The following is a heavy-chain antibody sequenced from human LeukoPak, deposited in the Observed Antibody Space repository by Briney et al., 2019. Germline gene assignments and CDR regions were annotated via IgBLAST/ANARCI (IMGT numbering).Heavy chain of an antibody. J-gene: IGHJ4*02. D-gene: IGHD3-16*01. CDR3: ARGASDYAPFDY. Sequence: SETLPLTCAVYGGSFSGYYWSWIRQPPGKGLEWIGEINHSGSTNYNPSLKSRVTISVDTSKNQFSLKLSSVTAADTAVYYCARGASDYAPFDYWGQGTLVTVSS. CDR2: INHSGST. CDR1: GGSFSGYY. V-gene: IGHV4-34*01.